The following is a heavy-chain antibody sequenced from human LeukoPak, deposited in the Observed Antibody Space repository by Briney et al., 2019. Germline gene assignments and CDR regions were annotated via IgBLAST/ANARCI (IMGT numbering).Heavy chain of an antibody. V-gene: IGHV4-38-2*02. D-gene: IGHD3-22*01. J-gene: IGHJ4*02. Sequence: PSETLSLTCTVFGSSINSVYSWGWIRQPPGKGLEWIGSIYHNGNTYYNSSLKSRVTISVHTSENQFSLKLSSVTAADTAVYYRASYKTYYDSSGNPFDYWGQGTLVTVSS. CDR2: IYHNGNT. CDR1: GSSINSVYS. CDR3: ASYKTYYDSSGNPFDY.